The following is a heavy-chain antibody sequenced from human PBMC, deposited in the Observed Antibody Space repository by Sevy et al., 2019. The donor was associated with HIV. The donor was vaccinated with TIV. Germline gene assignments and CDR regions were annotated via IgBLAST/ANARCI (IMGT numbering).Heavy chain of an antibody. CDR1: GFTFRSYS. J-gene: IGHJ6*02. V-gene: IGHV3-21*01. CDR2: ISTESTYI. CDR3: ARINCTKGVCFQGYYYYAMDV. Sequence: GGSLRLSCAASGFTFRSYSMNWVRQAPGKGLEGISSISTESTYIYYADSLKGRFTISRDKAKNSLFLQMNSLRAEDTAVYYCARINCTKGVCFQGYYYYAMDVWGQGTTVTVSS. D-gene: IGHD2-8*01.